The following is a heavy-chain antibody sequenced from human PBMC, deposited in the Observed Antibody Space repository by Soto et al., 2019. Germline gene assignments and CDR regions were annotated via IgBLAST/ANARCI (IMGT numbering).Heavy chain of an antibody. V-gene: IGHV3-30-3*01. Sequence: GGSLRLSCAASGFSFSIYDMHSVRDPPGKGLEWVAVVSYDGSNKYYADSVKGRFTISRDNSKNTLYLQMNSLRAEDTAVYYCARDRYSTTSCPGYWGQGTLVTVSS. CDR3: ARDRYSTTSCPGY. CDR2: VSYDGSNK. J-gene: IGHJ4*02. D-gene: IGHD2-2*01. CDR1: GFSFSIYD.